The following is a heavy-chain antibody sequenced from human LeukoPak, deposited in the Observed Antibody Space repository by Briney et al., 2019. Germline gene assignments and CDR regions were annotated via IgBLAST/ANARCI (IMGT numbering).Heavy chain of an antibody. CDR2: ISGSGGST. V-gene: IGHV3-23*01. J-gene: IGHJ4*02. CDR1: GFTFSSYA. Sequence: GGSLRLSCAASGFTFSSYAMSWVRQAPGKGLEWVSAISGSGGSTYYADSVKGRFTISRDNSKNTLYLQMNSLRAEDTAVYYCAKTPVTYCSGGSCYFDYWGQGTLVTVSS. CDR3: AKTPVTYCSGGSCYFDY. D-gene: IGHD2-15*01.